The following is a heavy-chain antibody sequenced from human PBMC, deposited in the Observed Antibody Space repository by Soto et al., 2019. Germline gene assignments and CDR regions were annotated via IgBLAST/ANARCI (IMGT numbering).Heavy chain of an antibody. Sequence: WRSLRLSCEVSGIIFRSYLTHWVRQAPGKGLAWVSRIYSDGGSRNYADSVKGRFTISRDNVKNTLYLQMTSLRTEDPAMYYCVRGWQNLHYWGDGFLVTVTA. J-gene: IGHJ4*01. CDR1: GIIFRSYL. CDR3: VRGWQNLHY. CDR2: IYSDGGSR. V-gene: IGHV3-74*01.